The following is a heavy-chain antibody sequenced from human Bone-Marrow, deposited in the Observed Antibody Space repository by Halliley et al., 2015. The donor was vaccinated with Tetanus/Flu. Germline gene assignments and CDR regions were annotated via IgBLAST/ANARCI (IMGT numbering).Heavy chain of an antibody. Sequence: TLSLTCTVSGDTVSAYYWTWIRQSPGKRLEWIAYFFHSGNTNYNPSLKSRVTVSVDTSKNQFSLRLSSVTAADTAVYYCARESQVALDIWAPGTMVTVSS. V-gene: IGHV4-59*02. CDR1: GDTVSAYY. J-gene: IGHJ3*02. CDR3: ARESQVALDI. CDR2: FFHSGNT. D-gene: IGHD2-15*01.